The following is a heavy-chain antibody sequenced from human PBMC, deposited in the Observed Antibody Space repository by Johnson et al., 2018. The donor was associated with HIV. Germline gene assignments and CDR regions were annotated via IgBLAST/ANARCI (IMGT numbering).Heavy chain of an antibody. V-gene: IGHV3-30*04. Sequence: QVQLVESGGGVVQPGRSLRIYCAVSEFTFSNYAMHWVRLAPGKGLQWVAVISYNSGKKYYADPVKGRLTISRDNSKNTLYLQMDSLRAEDSALYYCARGRKDIEAADGLDNDAFDMWGQGTLVTVSS. D-gene: IGHD6-13*01. CDR3: ARGRKDIEAADGLDNDAFDM. CDR2: ISYNSGKK. CDR1: EFTFSNYA. J-gene: IGHJ3*02.